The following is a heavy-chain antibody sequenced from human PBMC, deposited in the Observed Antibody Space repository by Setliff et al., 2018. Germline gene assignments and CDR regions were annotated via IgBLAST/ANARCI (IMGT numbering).Heavy chain of an antibody. CDR3: ARMSRYSEFWSGYAEDYYSSYIDV. D-gene: IGHD3-3*01. J-gene: IGHJ6*03. Sequence: SETLSLTCSVFGDSLTRSSSWWGWIRQPAGEGLEWIGNTYSSGTTKYNPSLKSRVTISIDTSKRQFSLNLLSVTAADTAVYYCARMSRYSEFWSGYAEDYYSSYIDVWGTGATVTVSS. CDR2: TYSSGTT. V-gene: IGHV4-61*05. CDR1: GDSLTRSSSW.